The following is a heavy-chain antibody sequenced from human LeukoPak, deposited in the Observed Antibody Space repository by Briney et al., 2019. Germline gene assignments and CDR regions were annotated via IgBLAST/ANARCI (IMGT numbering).Heavy chain of an antibody. CDR3: ARQPTQDYYFDY. Sequence: GGSLRLSCAASGFTVSSNYMSWVRQAPGEGLEWVSVIYSGGSTYYADSVKGRFTISRDNSKNTLYLQMNSLRAEDTAVYYCARQPTQDYYFDYWGQGTLVTVSS. D-gene: IGHD3/OR15-3a*01. CDR2: IYSGGST. V-gene: IGHV3-66*04. J-gene: IGHJ4*02. CDR1: GFTVSSNY.